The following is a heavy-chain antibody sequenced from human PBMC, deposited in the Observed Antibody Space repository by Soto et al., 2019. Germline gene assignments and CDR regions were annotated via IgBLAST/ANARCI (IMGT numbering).Heavy chain of an antibody. J-gene: IGHJ4*02. CDR2: ISGSGGST. Sequence: EVQLLESGGGLVQPGGSLRLSCAASGFTFSSYAMSWVRQAPGKGLEWVSAISGSGGSTYYADSVKGRFTISRDNSKNTLYLQMNSLRAEDTAVDYCAKDRVVITIFGVVIKDYFDYWGQGTLVTVSS. V-gene: IGHV3-23*01. D-gene: IGHD3-3*01. CDR3: AKDRVVITIFGVVIKDYFDY. CDR1: GFTFSSYA.